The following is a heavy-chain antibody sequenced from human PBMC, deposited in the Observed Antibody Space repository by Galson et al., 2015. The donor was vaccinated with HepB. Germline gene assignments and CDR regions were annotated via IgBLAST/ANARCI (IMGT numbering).Heavy chain of an antibody. J-gene: IGHJ4*02. V-gene: IGHV1-46*01. CDR1: GYTFTSYY. Sequence: SVKVSCKASGYTFTSYYRHWVRQAPGQGLEWMGIINPSGGSTSYAQKFQGRVTMTRDTSTSTVYMELSSLKASDSAIYYCTRRLAFDFWGQGTLVTVS. CDR2: INPSGGST. CDR3: TRRLAFDF.